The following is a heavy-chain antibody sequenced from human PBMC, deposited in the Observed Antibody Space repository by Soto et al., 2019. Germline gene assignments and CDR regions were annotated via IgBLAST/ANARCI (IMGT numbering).Heavy chain of an antibody. D-gene: IGHD6-13*01. CDR2: IYYSGST. CDR3: ARGSSSWAFDY. J-gene: IGHJ4*02. CDR1: GGYISSGGYY. Sequence: QVQLQESGPGLVKPSQTLSLTCTVSGGYISSGGYYWSWIRQHPGKGLEWIGYIYYSGSTYYNPSLKRRVTISVDTSKNPFSLKLSSVTAADTAVYYCARGSSSWAFDYWGQGTLVTVSS. V-gene: IGHV4-31*03.